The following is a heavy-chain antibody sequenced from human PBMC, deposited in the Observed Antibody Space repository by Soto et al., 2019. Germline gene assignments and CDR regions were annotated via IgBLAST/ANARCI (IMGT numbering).Heavy chain of an antibody. J-gene: IGHJ6*02. D-gene: IGHD1-26*01. Sequence: PSETLSLTCTVSRGSVSSATYYWNWIRQPPXKPLEWIGYIYYSGSTNYNPSLKSRVTISLDTSNDQFSLKLSSVTAADTAVYYCARTGDNHINFYYPLDVWGPGTSVTASS. CDR2: IYYSGST. CDR3: ARTGDNHINFYYPLDV. V-gene: IGHV4-61*01. CDR1: RGSVSSATYY.